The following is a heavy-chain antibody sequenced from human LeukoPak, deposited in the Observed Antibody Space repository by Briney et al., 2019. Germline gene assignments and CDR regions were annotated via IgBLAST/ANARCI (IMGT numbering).Heavy chain of an antibody. CDR1: GFTFSNYW. Sequence: GGSLRLSCGASGFTFSNYWMHWVRQAPGEGLVWVSRINTDGTTTTYADSVKGRFTISRDNAEHTLYLQMNSLRVEDTAVYFCARNTPARYMDVWGKGTTVTVSS. CDR2: INTDGTTT. V-gene: IGHV3-74*01. CDR3: ARNTPARYMDV. J-gene: IGHJ6*03. D-gene: IGHD2-2*02.